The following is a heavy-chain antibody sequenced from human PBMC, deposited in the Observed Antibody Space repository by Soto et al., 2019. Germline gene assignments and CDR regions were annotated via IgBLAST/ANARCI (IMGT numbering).Heavy chain of an antibody. CDR2: ISGSGGST. CDR3: AKDWGVVVVVAAPDPYGDDAFDI. Sequence: EVQLLESGGGLVQPGGSLRLSCAASGFTFSSYAMSWVRQAPGKGLEWVSAISGSGGSTYYADSVKGRFTISRDNSKNTLYLQMNSLRAEDTAVYYCAKDWGVVVVVAAPDPYGDDAFDIWGQGTMVTVSS. D-gene: IGHD2-15*01. CDR1: GFTFSSYA. V-gene: IGHV3-23*01. J-gene: IGHJ3*02.